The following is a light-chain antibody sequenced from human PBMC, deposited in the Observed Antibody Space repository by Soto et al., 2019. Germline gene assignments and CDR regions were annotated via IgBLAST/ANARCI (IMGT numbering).Light chain of an antibody. V-gene: IGLV2-23*01. J-gene: IGLJ1*01. CDR2: EAT. CDR1: SDDVGGYNY. CDR3: SSYTDTNTYV. Sequence: QSALTQPASVSGSPGQSITISCTGTSDDVGGYNYVSWYQQHPGKAPKLMIFEATKRPSGVSTRFSGSKSGNTASLTISGLQAEDEADYYCSSYTDTNTYVFGSGTKLTVL.